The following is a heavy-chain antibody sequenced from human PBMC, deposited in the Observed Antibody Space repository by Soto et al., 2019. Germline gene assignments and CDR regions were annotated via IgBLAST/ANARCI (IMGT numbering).Heavy chain of an antibody. CDR2: IYYSGST. J-gene: IGHJ5*02. D-gene: IGHD3-10*01. Sequence: SETLSLTCTVSGGSISSYYWSWIRQPPGKGLEWIGYIYYSGSTNYNPSLKSRVTISVDTSKNQFSLKLSSVTAADTAVYYCARVDGDLAWFDPWGQGTLVTVSS. CDR3: ARVDGDLAWFDP. CDR1: GGSISSYY. V-gene: IGHV4-59*01.